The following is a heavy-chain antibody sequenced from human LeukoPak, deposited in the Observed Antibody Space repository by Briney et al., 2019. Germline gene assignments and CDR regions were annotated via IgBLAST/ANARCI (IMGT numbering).Heavy chain of an antibody. Sequence: GGSLRLSCAASGFTFSSYWMHWVRQAPGKGLVWVSRINGKGSSTDYEDTVKGRFSSSRDNAKITLYLQMNSLRAEDTAAYYCARLSYRPESSIAARPYDYWGQGTLVTVSS. CDR1: GFTFSSYW. CDR2: INGKGSST. CDR3: ARLSYRPESSIAARPYDY. D-gene: IGHD6-6*01. J-gene: IGHJ4*02. V-gene: IGHV3-74*01.